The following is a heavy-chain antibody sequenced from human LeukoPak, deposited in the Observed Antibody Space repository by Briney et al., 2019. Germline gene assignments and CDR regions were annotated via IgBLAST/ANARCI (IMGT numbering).Heavy chain of an antibody. CDR2: ISGSGANT. D-gene: IGHD2-15*01. V-gene: IGHV3-23*01. CDR3: ARTFAAAHIDY. Sequence: PGGSLRLSCAASGFTFTRYALTWVRQSPGKGLEWVSAISGSGANTYYADSVKGRFTISRENSRNTLYLQMNSLRAEDTAVYYCARTFAAAHIDYWGQGTLVTVSS. J-gene: IGHJ4*02. CDR1: GFTFTRYA.